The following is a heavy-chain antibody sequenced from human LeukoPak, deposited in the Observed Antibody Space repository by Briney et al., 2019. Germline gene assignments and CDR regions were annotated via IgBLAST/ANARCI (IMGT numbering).Heavy chain of an antibody. CDR2: MNPNSGNT. CDR3: ARTKYCSGGSCSGWFDP. J-gene: IGHJ5*02. D-gene: IGHD2-15*01. Sequence: ASVKVSCKASGYTFTSYDINWVRQATGQGLEWMGWMNPNSGNTGYAQKFQGRVTMTRNTSISTAYMELSSLRSEDTAVYYCARTKYCSGGSCSGWFDPWGQGTLVTVSS. CDR1: GYTFTSYD. V-gene: IGHV1-8*01.